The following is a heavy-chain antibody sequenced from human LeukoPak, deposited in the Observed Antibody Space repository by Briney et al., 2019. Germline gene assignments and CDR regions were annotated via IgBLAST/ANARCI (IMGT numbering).Heavy chain of an antibody. V-gene: IGHV4-34*01. CDR2: INHSGST. CDR3: ARGVSEADV. J-gene: IGHJ6*02. CDR1: GGSFSGYY. Sequence: SETLSLTCAVYGGSFSGYYWSWIRQPPGKGLEWIGEINHSGSTNYNPSLKSRVTISVDTSKNQFSLKLSSVTAADTAVYYCARGVSEADVWDQGTTVTVSS.